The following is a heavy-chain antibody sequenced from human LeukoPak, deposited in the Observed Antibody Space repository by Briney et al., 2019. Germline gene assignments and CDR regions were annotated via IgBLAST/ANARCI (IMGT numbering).Heavy chain of an antibody. CDR1: GYTFTGYY. V-gene: IGHV1-8*02. CDR2: MNPNSGNS. Sequence: ASVKVSCKASGYTFTGYYMHWVRQAPGQGLEWMGWMNPNSGNSGFAQKFQGRVILTRNTSIATAYMEVTNLRFDDTAVYYCVDPDRWGQGTLVTVSS. J-gene: IGHJ1*01. D-gene: IGHD3-22*01. CDR3: VDPDR.